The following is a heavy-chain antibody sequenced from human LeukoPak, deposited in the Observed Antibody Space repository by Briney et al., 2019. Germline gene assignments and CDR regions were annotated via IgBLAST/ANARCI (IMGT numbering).Heavy chain of an antibody. CDR1: GYTFTSYA. J-gene: IGHJ4*02. D-gene: IGHD1-20*01. Sequence: ASVKVSCKASGYTFTSYAMHWVRQAPGQRLEWMGWINAGNGNTKYSQEFQGRVTMTRDMSTSTVYMELSSLRSEDTAVYYCARGGEYNWNAGFDYWGQGTLVTVSS. CDR3: ARGGEYNWNAGFDY. V-gene: IGHV1-3*03. CDR2: INAGNGNT.